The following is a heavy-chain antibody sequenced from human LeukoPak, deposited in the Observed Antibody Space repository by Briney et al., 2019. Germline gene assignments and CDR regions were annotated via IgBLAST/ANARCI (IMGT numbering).Heavy chain of an antibody. V-gene: IGHV3-48*01. CDR3: ERGFDIFTGFYFDY. CDR2: ISSSSSTI. J-gene: IGHJ4*02. Sequence: GGSLRLSCAASGFTFSNYNINWVRQAAGKGLEGVSYISSSSSTIYYPDSLKGRCTISRHNAKKSLYLQMNSLRAEDTAVYYCERGFDIFTGFYFDYWGQGNLVTVSS. D-gene: IGHD3-9*01. CDR1: GFTFSNYN.